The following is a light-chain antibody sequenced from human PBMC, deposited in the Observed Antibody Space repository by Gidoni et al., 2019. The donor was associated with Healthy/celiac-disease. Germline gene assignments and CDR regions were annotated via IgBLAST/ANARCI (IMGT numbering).Light chain of an antibody. Sequence: EIVLTQSPATLSLSPGERATLSCGASQSVSSSYLGWYQQKPGLAPRLLIYDASSRATGLPDRFSGSGSGTDFTLTISRLEPEDFAVYYCQQYGSSPYSFGQGTKLEIK. J-gene: IGKJ2*03. V-gene: IGKV3D-20*01. CDR2: DAS. CDR1: QSVSSSY. CDR3: QQYGSSPYS.